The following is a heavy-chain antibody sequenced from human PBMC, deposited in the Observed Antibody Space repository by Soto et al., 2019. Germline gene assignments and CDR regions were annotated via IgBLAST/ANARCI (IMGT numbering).Heavy chain of an antibody. J-gene: IGHJ4*02. CDR1: GFTFRNYW. V-gene: IGHV3-74*01. CDR2: INVDGSIT. Sequence: VQLVESGGGLGQPGGSLRLSCAASGFTFRNYWMYWVRQAPGKGLVWVSHINVDGSITAYADSVRGRFTISSDDAKNTLFLQMNSLRPEDTAVYYCVRGGNYVWGSYQDWGQGTLVTVSS. CDR3: VRGGNYVWGSYQD. D-gene: IGHD3-16*02.